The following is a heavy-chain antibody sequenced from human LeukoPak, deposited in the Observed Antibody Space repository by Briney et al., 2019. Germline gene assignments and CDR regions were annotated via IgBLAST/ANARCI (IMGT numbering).Heavy chain of an antibody. V-gene: IGHV3-33*08. Sequence: GGSLRLSCAASGITVSGNYMSWVRQAPGKGLEWVAFIWYDGSNKYYADSVKGRFTISRDNSRNTLFLQMNSLRAEDTAVYYCATDRATQYFDYWGQGTLVSVSS. D-gene: IGHD2-15*01. CDR2: IWYDGSNK. CDR1: GITVSGNY. J-gene: IGHJ4*02. CDR3: ATDRATQYFDY.